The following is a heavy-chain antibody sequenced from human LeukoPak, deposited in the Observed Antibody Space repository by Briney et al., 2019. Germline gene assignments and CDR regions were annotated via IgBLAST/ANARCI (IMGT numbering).Heavy chain of an antibody. J-gene: IGHJ4*02. V-gene: IGHV1-2*02. CDR1: GYTFTGYY. CDR3: AREGSGGSCYDY. Sequence: ASVKVSRKASGYTFTGYYMHWVRQAPGQGLEWMGWINPNSGGTNYAQKFQGRVTMTRDTSISTAYMELSRLRSDDTAVYYCAREGSGGSCYDYWGQGTLVTVSS. CDR2: INPNSGGT. D-gene: IGHD2-15*01.